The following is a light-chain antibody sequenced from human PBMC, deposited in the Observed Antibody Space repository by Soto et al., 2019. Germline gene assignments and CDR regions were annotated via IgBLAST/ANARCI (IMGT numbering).Light chain of an antibody. CDR1: QSVSSSY. Sequence: EIVLTQSPGTLSLSPGERATLSCRASQSVSSSYLAWYQQKPGQAPRLLIYGASSRATGIPDRFRGSGSGTDFTLTISRLEPEDFAVYYYQQYGSSPPARTFGGGTKVEIK. CDR2: GAS. CDR3: QQYGSSPPART. V-gene: IGKV3-20*01. J-gene: IGKJ4*01.